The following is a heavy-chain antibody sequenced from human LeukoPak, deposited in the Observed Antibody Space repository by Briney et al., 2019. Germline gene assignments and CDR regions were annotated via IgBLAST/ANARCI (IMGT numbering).Heavy chain of an antibody. CDR1: GFTFDDHG. CDR3: AKELYTTNHFDS. V-gene: IGHV3-9*01. Sequence: PGRSLRLSCAASGFTFDDHGMHWVRQGPGKGLEWVSGISWNGGSTGYADSVKGRFTISRDNTKNSLYLQMNSLRAEDTAFYFCAKELYTTNHFDSWGHGTLVTVSS. J-gene: IGHJ4*01. CDR2: ISWNGGST. D-gene: IGHD2-2*02.